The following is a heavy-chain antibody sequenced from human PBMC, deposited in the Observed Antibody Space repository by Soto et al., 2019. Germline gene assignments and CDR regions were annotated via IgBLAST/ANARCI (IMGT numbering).Heavy chain of an antibody. V-gene: IGHV3-23*01. CDR2: ISGSGGST. D-gene: IGHD6-6*01. CDR1: GGSISSYY. J-gene: IGHJ4*02. Sequence: PSETLSLTCTVSGGSISSYYWSWVRQAPGKGLEWVSAISGSGGSTYYADSVKGRFTISRDNSKNTLYLQMNSLRAEDTAVYYCAKDRPHSYWGQGTLVTVSS. CDR3: AKDRPHSY.